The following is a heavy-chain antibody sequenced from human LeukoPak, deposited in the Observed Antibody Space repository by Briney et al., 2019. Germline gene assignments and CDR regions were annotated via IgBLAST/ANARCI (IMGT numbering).Heavy chain of an antibody. CDR3: ASGMTLRFLEWLSS. CDR1: GFTFSSYS. CDR2: ISSSSSYI. Sequence: GGSLRLSCAASGFTFSSYSMNWVRQAPGKGLEWVSSISSSSSYIYYADSVKGRFTISRDNAKNSLYLQMNSLRAEDTAVYYCASGMTLRFLEWLSSGGQGTLVTVSS. V-gene: IGHV3-21*01. J-gene: IGHJ4*02. D-gene: IGHD3-3*01.